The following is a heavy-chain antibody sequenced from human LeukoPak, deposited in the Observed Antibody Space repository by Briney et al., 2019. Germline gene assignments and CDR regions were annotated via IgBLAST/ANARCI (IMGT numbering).Heavy chain of an antibody. CDR2: IKEDGSEK. CDR3: ARDSSGYQ. J-gene: IGHJ4*02. Sequence: GSLRLSCAASGFPFSTFWMNWVRQASGKGLEWVANIKEDGSEKYYGDSVKGRFTISRDNAKNSLYLQMNSLRAEDTAVYYCARDSSGYQWGQGTLVTVSS. D-gene: IGHD3-22*01. CDR1: GFPFSTFW. V-gene: IGHV3-7*01.